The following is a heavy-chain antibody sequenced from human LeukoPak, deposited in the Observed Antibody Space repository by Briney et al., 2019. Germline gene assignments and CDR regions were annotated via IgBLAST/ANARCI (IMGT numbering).Heavy chain of an antibody. V-gene: IGHV3-23*01. CDR1: RFTSSIYW. CDR3: AKDTVVIPAAGDAFDI. J-gene: IGHJ3*02. CDR2: ISGSGGST. D-gene: IGHD2-2*01. Sequence: PGGSLRLSCAASRFTSSIYWMSWVRQAPGKGLEWVSAISGSGGSTYYADSVKGRFTISRDNSKKTLYLQMNSLRAEDTAVYYCAKDTVVIPAAGDAFDIWGQGTMVTVSS.